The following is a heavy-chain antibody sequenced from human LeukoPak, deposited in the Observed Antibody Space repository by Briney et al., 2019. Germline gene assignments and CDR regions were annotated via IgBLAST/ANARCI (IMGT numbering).Heavy chain of an antibody. Sequence: GASVKVSCKASGYTFTSYDINWVRQATGQGLEWMGWMNPNSGNTGYAQKFQGRVTMTRNTSISTAYMELSSLRSEDTAVYYCARVREVTFGGVILYYFDYWGQGTLVTGSS. CDR3: ARVREVTFGGVILYYFDY. J-gene: IGHJ4*02. V-gene: IGHV1-8*01. CDR1: GYTFTSYD. D-gene: IGHD3-16*02. CDR2: MNPNSGNT.